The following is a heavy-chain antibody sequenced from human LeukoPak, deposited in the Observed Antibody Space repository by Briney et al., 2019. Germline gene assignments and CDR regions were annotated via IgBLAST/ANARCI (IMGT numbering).Heavy chain of an antibody. CDR3: ARDLGY. CDR1: GYTFTNYA. CDR2: INAGNGNT. J-gene: IGHJ4*02. Sequence: ASVKVSCKASGYTFTNYAIHWVRQAPGQRLEWMGWINAGNGNTKYSQKFQGRVTITRDTSASTAYMELNSLRAEDTAVYYCARDLGYWGQGTLVTVSS. V-gene: IGHV1-3*01.